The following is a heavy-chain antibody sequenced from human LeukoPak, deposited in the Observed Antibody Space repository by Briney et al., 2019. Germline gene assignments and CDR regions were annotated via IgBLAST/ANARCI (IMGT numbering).Heavy chain of an antibody. Sequence: SVKVSCKASGGTFSSYAISWVRQAPGQGLEWMGGIIPIFGTANYAQKFQGRVTITADESTSTAYMELSSLRSEDTAVYYCARDPVGGPWNYFDYWGQGTLVTVSS. D-gene: IGHD1-1*01. CDR1: GGTFSSYA. V-gene: IGHV1-69*13. CDR2: IIPIFGTA. J-gene: IGHJ4*02. CDR3: ARDPVGGPWNYFDY.